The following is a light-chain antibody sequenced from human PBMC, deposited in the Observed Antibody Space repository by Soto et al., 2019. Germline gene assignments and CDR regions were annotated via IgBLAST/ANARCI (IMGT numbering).Light chain of an antibody. Sequence: QSALTQPASVPGSPGQSITISCTGTSGDIGSYNRVSWYQQHPSKAPKLIIYEVTDRPSGVSNRFSGSKSGNTASLTISGLQAEDEAEYYCSSYTNINTRACVFGTGTKLTVL. CDR2: EVT. V-gene: IGLV2-14*01. J-gene: IGLJ1*01. CDR3: SSYTNINTRACV. CDR1: SGDIGSYNR.